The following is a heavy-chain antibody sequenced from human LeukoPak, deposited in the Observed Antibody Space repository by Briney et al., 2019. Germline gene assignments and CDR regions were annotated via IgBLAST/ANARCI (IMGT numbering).Heavy chain of an antibody. V-gene: IGHV1-18*01. Sequence: ASVKVSCKASGYTFTSYGISWVRRAPGQGLEWMGWISAYNGNTNYAQKLQGRVTMTTDTSTSTAYMELRSLRSDDTAVYYCARSYCSSTSCYRIGWFDPWGQGTLVTVSS. CDR3: ARSYCSSTSCYRIGWFDP. D-gene: IGHD2-2*02. CDR2: ISAYNGNT. J-gene: IGHJ5*02. CDR1: GYTFTSYG.